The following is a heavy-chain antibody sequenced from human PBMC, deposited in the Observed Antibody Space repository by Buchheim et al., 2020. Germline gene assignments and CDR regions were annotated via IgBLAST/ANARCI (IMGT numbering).Heavy chain of an antibody. J-gene: IGHJ4*02. CDR3: ARGRGYCSSTSCYLYFDY. CDR1: GFTFSSYS. CDR2: ISISSSYI. Sequence: EVQLVESGGGLVKPGGSLRLSCAASGFTFSSYSMNWVRQAPGKGLEWVSSISISSSYIYYADSVKGGFTISRDNDKNSLYLQMNSLRAEDTAVYYCARGRGYCSSTSCYLYFDYWGQGTL. D-gene: IGHD2-2*01. V-gene: IGHV3-21*01.